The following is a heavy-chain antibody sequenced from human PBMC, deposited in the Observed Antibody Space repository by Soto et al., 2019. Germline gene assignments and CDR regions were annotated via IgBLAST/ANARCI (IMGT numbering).Heavy chain of an antibody. CDR1: GFTFSSYG. V-gene: IGHV3-30*18. Sequence: PGGSLSLSCAAPGFTFSSYGMHWVRQAPGKGLQWVAVISYDGSNKYYADPVKGRFTISRDNSKNTLYLKMHSLRAEDTAVYYCAKDGYCRSTSCYTTAFDIWGQGPLVSASS. CDR2: ISYDGSNK. CDR3: AKDGYCRSTSCYTTAFDI. D-gene: IGHD2-2*02. J-gene: IGHJ3*02.